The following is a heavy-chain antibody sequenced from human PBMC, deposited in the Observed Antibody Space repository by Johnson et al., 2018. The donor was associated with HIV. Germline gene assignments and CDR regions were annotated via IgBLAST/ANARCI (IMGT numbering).Heavy chain of an antibody. D-gene: IGHD6-13*01. Sequence: VQLVESGGGLVQPRGSLRLSCAASGFTFSSYDMHWVRQAPGKGLEWVSGISWNSGSIGYADSVKGRFTISRDNAKNSLYLQMNSLRAEDTALYYCAKDCSISSWSPGCPFDIWGQGTMVTVSS. CDR2: ISWNSGSI. J-gene: IGHJ3*02. V-gene: IGHV3-9*01. CDR1: GFTFSSYD. CDR3: AKDCSISSWSPGCPFDI.